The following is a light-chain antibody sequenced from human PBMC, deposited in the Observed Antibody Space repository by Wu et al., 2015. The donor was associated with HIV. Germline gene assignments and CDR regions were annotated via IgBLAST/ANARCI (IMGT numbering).Light chain of an antibody. CDR1: QDIATF. J-gene: IGKJ2*02. V-gene: IGKV1-39*01. CDR3: QQSSSTLCT. CDR2: AAS. Sequence: DIQMIQSPSSLSASVGDRVTITCRASQDIATFLNWYQQKPGKAPKLLLYAASSLQSGVPSRFSGSGSGTDFTLTITGLQPDDFATYYCQQSSSTLCTFGQGTKLEIK.